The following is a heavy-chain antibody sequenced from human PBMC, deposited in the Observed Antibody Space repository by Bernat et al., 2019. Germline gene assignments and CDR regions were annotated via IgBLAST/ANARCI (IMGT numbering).Heavy chain of an antibody. CDR2: IYWDDDK. CDR3: AHRLSMMSYYNDGRFDY. Sequence: QITLKESGPTVVKPTQTLTLTCTFSGFSLSTRGVGVGWIRQPPGKALEWLALIYWDDDKRYSPSLKSRLTITKYTSTKQVVLTVTNVDPEDTATYYCAHRLSMMSYYNDGRFDYWGQGTLVAVSS. D-gene: IGHD3-10*01. CDR1: GFSLSTRGVG. V-gene: IGHV2-5*02. J-gene: IGHJ4*02.